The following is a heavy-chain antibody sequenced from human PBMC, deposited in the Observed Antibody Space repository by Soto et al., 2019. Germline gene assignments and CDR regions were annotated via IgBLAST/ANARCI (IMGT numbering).Heavy chain of an antibody. J-gene: IGHJ4*02. CDR3: ARAVRLGELSPESYFDY. CDR2: IYYSGST. D-gene: IGHD3-16*02. V-gene: IGHV4-61*01. Sequence: SETLSLTCTVSGGSVSSGSYYWSWIRQPPGKGLEWIGYIYYSGSTNYNPSLKSRVTISVDTSKNQFSLKLSSVTAADTAVYYCARAVRLGELSPESYFDYWGQGTLVTVSS. CDR1: GGSVSSGSYY.